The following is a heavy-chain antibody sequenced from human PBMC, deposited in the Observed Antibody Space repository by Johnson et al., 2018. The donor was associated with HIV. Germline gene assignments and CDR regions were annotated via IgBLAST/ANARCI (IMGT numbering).Heavy chain of an antibody. CDR1: GFTFDDYA. J-gene: IGHJ3*02. CDR3: AREGGYSSSWYGGYGREDAFDI. D-gene: IGHD6-13*01. V-gene: IGHV3-9*01. Sequence: QLVESGGGLIQPGGSLRLSCAASGFTFDDYAMHWVRQAPGKGLEWVSGISWNSGSIGYADSVKGRFTIPRDNSKNTLYLQMNSLRAEDTAVYYCAREGGYSSSWYGGYGREDAFDIWGQGTMVTVSS. CDR2: ISWNSGSI.